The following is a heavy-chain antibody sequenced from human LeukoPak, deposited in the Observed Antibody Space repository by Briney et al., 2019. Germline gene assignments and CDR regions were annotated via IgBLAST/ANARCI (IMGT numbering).Heavy chain of an antibody. CDR1: GGSFSCYY. V-gene: IGHV4-34*01. CDR3: ARGRNYYENTGYYYYFDY. Sequence: SETLSLTCAVSGGSFSCYYWCWIRQPPGKGLEWTGEINHSGYTTYNPSLKSRVTMSVDMSKYQFSLKLSSVTAADTAVYYCARGRNYYENTGYYYYFDYWSQGTLVTVSS. J-gene: IGHJ4*02. CDR2: INHSGYT. D-gene: IGHD3-22*01.